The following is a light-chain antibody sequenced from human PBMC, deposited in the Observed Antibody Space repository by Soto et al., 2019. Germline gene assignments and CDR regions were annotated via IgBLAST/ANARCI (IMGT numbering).Light chain of an antibody. CDR3: KQYNSYS. J-gene: IGKJ1*01. CDR1: QSISNW. V-gene: IGKV1-5*01. Sequence: DIQMTQSPSTLPASVGDRVTITCRASQSISNWLAWYQRKPGTAPKVLIYHASNLQSGVPSGFSGSGSGTEFTLTISSLQPDDFATYYCKQYNSYSLGQGTKVDIK. CDR2: HAS.